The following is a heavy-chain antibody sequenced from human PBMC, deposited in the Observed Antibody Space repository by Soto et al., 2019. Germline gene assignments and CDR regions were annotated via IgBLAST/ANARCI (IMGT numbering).Heavy chain of an antibody. CDR2: ISKDGRNT. V-gene: IGHV3-30*18. D-gene: IGHD4-17*01. J-gene: IGHJ4*02. Sequence: QVQLVESGGGVVQAGRSLRLSCAASGFTFSTYGMHWVRQAPGKGLEWVAIISKDGRNTYFADSVKGRFTLSRDNSKNTLYLQMNSLRTEDTALYYCAKDLDDYGDYFADWGQGTLVTVSS. CDR1: GFTFSTYG. CDR3: AKDLDDYGDYFAD.